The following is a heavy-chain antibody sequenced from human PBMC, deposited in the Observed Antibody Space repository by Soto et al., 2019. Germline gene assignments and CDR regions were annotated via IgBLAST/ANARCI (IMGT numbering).Heavy chain of an antibody. CDR3: AKDRYCSGGSCYFDAFDI. CDR2: ISYDGSNK. J-gene: IGHJ3*02. D-gene: IGHD2-15*01. V-gene: IGHV3-30*18. Sequence: QVQLVESGGGVVQPGRSLRLSCAASGFTFSSYGMHWVRQAPGKGLEWVAVISYDGSNKYYADSVKGRFTISRDNSKNTLYLQMNSLSAEDTAVYYCAKDRYCSGGSCYFDAFDIWGQGTMVTVSS. CDR1: GFTFSSYG.